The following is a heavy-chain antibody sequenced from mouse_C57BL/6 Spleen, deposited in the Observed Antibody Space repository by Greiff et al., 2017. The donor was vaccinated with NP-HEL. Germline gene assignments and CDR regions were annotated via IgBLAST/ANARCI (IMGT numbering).Heavy chain of an antibody. CDR3: ARWGFYAMDY. CDR1: GYTFTSYW. Sequence: QVQLQQPGAELVKPGASVKLSCEASGYTFTSYWMHWVKQRPGQGLEWIGMIHPNSGSTNYNEKFKSKATLTVDKSSSTAYMQLSSLTSEDSAVYYCARWGFYAMDYWGQGTSVTVSS. J-gene: IGHJ4*01. CDR2: IHPNSGST. V-gene: IGHV1-64*01.